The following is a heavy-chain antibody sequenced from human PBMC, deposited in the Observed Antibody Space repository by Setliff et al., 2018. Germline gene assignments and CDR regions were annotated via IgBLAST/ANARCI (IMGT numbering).Heavy chain of an antibody. V-gene: IGHV1-18*01. CDR1: GYTFTRYG. J-gene: IGHJ5*02. Sequence: ASVKVSCKASGYTFTRYGISWVRQAPGQGLEWMGWISVYNSNTNYAEKLRGRVTMTTDTSTSTAYMELRSLRSDDTAVYYCARDLRTYYDFWSGYYSRRDGWFDPWGRGTLVTVSS. D-gene: IGHD3-3*01. CDR2: ISVYNSNT. CDR3: ARDLRTYYDFWSGYYSRRDGWFDP.